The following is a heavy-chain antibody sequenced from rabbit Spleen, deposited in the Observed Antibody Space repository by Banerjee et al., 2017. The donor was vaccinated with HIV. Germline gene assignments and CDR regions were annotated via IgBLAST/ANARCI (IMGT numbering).Heavy chain of an antibody. J-gene: IGHJ4*01. CDR2: MYGGSSDNT. CDR3: ARDLVGVIGWNFYL. V-gene: IGHV1S45*01. CDR1: GFSYSSNNH. D-gene: IGHD2-1*01. Sequence: QEQLEESGGDLVKPGASLTLTCTASGFSYSSNNHLCWVRQAPGKGLEWIACMYGGSSDNTFHASWAKGRFTISKTSSTTVTLQMTSLTAADRATYFCARDLVGVIGWNFYLWGQGTLVTVS.